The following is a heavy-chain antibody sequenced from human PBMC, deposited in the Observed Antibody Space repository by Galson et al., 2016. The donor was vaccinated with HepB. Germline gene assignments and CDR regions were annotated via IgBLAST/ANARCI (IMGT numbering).Heavy chain of an antibody. D-gene: IGHD1-26*01. CDR1: GFSFSTYA. CDR3: ARDPGLYSASYYTILDY. CDR2: ISNDGSNQ. Sequence: SLRLSCAASGFSFSTYAMHWVRQAPGKGLEWVTVISNDGSNQYYADSVKGRFTISRDNSKNTLYLQMNSLRAEDTAVYYCARDPGLYSASYYTILDYWGQGTLVTVSS. V-gene: IGHV3-30-3*01. J-gene: IGHJ4*02.